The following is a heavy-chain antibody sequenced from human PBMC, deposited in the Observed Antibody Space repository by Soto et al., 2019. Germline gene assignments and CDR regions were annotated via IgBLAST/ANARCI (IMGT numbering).Heavy chain of an antibody. J-gene: IGHJ4*02. CDR2: ISFDGSEK. Sequence: QVQLVESGGGVVQPGRSLSLSCAASGFTFSHHAMHWVRQAPGKGLQWVAVISFDGSEKYFADSVKVRFTISRDNSKNTVYLQMDSLRPEDTAVYYCARDPTLVYGDSFDYWGQGTLVTVSS. V-gene: IGHV3-30*03. CDR1: GFTFSHHA. CDR3: ARDPTLVYGDSFDY. D-gene: IGHD4-17*01.